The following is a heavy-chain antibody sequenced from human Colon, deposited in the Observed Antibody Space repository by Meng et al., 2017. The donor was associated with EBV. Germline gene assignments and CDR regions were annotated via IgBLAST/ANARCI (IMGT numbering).Heavy chain of an antibody. D-gene: IGHD6-19*01. J-gene: IGHJ4*02. CDR2: IYYSGST. CDR1: CGSVSGGGYY. V-gene: IGHV4-31*03. CDR3: ARVSSGWDYFDY. Sequence: GQLQRSGPGLVKTSPPTFLSCTVSCGSVSGGGYYWTWIRQHPGKGLEWFGHIYYSGSTFYNPSLKRRVIISIDTSKNQFYLNLRSVTAADTAVYYCARVSSGWDYFDYWGQGTLVTVSS.